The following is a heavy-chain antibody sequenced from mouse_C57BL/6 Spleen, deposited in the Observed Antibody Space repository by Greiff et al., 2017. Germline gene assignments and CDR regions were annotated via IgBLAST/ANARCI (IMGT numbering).Heavy chain of an antibody. CDR1: GFTFTDYY. V-gene: IGHV7-3*01. CDR2: IRHKANGYTT. Sequence: EVKLMESGGGLVQPGGSLSLSCAASGFTFTDYYMSWVRQPPGKALEWLGFIRHKANGYTTEYSASVKGRFTISRDNSQSILYLQMNALRAEDMATYYCARYAPPYWYFDVWGTGTTVTVSS. J-gene: IGHJ1*03. CDR3: ARYAPPYWYFDV.